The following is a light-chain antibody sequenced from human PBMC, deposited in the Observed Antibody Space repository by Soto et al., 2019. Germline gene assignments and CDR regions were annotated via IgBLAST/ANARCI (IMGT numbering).Light chain of an antibody. CDR3: QQRHMWPIT. Sequence: VVLTQSPVTLFLSPLERATLSCRASQSFRGLLAWYQQKPGQAPRLLIYDAYNRATGIPPRFSGSGSGTDFTLTISSLEPEDSAVYYCQQRHMWPITFGQGTRLEI. V-gene: IGKV3-11*01. J-gene: IGKJ5*01. CDR2: DAY. CDR1: QSFRGL.